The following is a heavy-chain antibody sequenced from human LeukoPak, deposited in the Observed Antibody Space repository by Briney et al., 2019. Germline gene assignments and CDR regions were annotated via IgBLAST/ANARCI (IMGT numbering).Heavy chain of an antibody. CDR3: ASGSSSWYVDC. D-gene: IGHD6-13*01. Sequence: GGSLRLSCAASGFTFSSYSMNWVRQAPGKGLEWVSSISSSSSYIYYADSVKGRFTISRDNAKNSLYLQMNSLRAEDTAVYYCASGSSSWYVDCWGQGTLVTVSS. CDR1: GFTFSSYS. V-gene: IGHV3-21*01. CDR2: ISSSSSYI. J-gene: IGHJ4*02.